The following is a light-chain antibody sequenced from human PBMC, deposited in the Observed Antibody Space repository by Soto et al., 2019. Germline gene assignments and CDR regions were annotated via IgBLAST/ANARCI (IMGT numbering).Light chain of an antibody. J-gene: IGLJ1*01. CDR1: SSNIGGNS. Sequence: QSVLTQPPSMSAAPGQMVAISCSGTSSNIGGNSVSWYQQLPGTAPKLLIYDDNKRPSGIPDRFSGSKSGTSATLGITGFQTGDEADYYCGSWDSSLSAYVFGTGTKLTVL. V-gene: IGLV1-51*01. CDR2: DDN. CDR3: GSWDSSLSAYV.